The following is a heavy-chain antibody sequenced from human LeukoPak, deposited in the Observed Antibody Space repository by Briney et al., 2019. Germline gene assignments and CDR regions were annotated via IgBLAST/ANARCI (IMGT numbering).Heavy chain of an antibody. D-gene: IGHD6-13*01. J-gene: IGHJ6*02. Sequence: PSETLSLTCTVSGGSISSYYWSWIRQPPGKGLEWIGYIYYSGSSNYNPSLKTRVTISVDTSKNQFSLKLSSVTAADTAVYYCARLPVAAAGRGYYYYYGMDVWGQGTTVTVSS. V-gene: IGHV4-59*08. CDR2: IYYSGSS. CDR3: ARLPVAAAGRGYYYYYGMDV. CDR1: GGSISSYY.